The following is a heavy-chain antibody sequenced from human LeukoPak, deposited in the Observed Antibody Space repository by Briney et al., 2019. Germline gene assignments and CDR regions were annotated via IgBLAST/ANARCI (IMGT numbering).Heavy chain of an antibody. CDR1: GGSIRSSYYY. J-gene: IGHJ4*02. Sequence: SETLSLTCTVSGGSIRSSYYYWGWIRQPPGKGLEWIGSIYDSGSTYYNPSLKSRVTISVDTSKNQFSLKLNSVTAADTAVYYCARGLVAVADDFDYWGQGTLVTVSS. CDR3: ARGLVAVADDFDY. V-gene: IGHV4-39*01. CDR2: IYDSGST. D-gene: IGHD6-19*01.